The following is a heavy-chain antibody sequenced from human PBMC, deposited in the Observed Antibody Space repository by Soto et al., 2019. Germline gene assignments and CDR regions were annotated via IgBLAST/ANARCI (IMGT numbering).Heavy chain of an antibody. D-gene: IGHD3-16*02. CDR1: GYSFTSYW. Sequence: PGESLKISCKGSGYSFTSYWIGWVRQMPGKGLEWMGIIYPGDSDTRYSPSFQGQVTISADKSISTAYLQWSSLKASDTAMYYCSRHEGDDYIWGSYPFDAFDIWGQGTMVTVSS. V-gene: IGHV5-51*01. CDR2: IYPGDSDT. CDR3: SRHEGDDYIWGSYPFDAFDI. J-gene: IGHJ3*02.